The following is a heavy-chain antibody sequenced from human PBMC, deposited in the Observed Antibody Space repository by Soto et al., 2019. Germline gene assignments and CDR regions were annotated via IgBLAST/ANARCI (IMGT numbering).Heavy chain of an antibody. D-gene: IGHD3-3*02. CDR2: THYSGNT. CDR1: GGSISSYY. CDR3: ARHTWTIRAGFDY. Sequence: QVQLQESGPGLVKPSETLSLTCTVSGGSISSYYWYCIRQPPGKGLEWIGYTHYSGNTNYHPSLKGRVTISLDTSRNQFSLNLSAVTAADTAVYYCARHTWTIRAGFDYWGQGALVTVSS. J-gene: IGHJ4*02. V-gene: IGHV4-59*12.